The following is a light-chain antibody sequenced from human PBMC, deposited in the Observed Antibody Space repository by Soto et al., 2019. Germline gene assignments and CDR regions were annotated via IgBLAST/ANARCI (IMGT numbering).Light chain of an antibody. J-gene: IGKJ1*01. CDR1: QRVSFS. CDR2: DVS. Sequence: EIVLTQSPATLSLSPGERATLSCRARQRVSFSLAWYQQKPGQAPRLLVSDVSNRAPGVPARFSGSGSETDSTLTISSLGPEDFALYHCQQRRSWPWTCGQGTKVESK. CDR3: QQRRSWPWT. V-gene: IGKV3-11*01.